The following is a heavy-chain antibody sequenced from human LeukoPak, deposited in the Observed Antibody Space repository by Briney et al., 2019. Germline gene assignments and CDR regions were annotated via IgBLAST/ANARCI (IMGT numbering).Heavy chain of an antibody. D-gene: IGHD1/OR15-1a*01. J-gene: IGHJ4*02. CDR2: ISPDGNIE. CDR3: AKINNDDDY. CDR1: GCTFTTFG. V-gene: IGHV3-30*18. Sequence: PGGTLRLSCAASGCTFTTFGIHWVRQAPGKGLEWVAAISPDGNIEYYTDSVKGRFTISRDNSKNMIYLQMNSLRGEDSAVYYCAKINNDDDYWGQGTLVTVSS.